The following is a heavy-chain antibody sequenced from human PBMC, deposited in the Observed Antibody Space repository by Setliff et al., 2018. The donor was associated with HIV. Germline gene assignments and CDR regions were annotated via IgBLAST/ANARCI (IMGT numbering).Heavy chain of an antibody. CDR3: ARSTYYYDSSGYDAFDI. CDR2: IYHSGST. V-gene: IGHV4-38-2*01. J-gene: IGHJ3*02. CDR1: GYSISSGYY. D-gene: IGHD3-22*01. Sequence: SETLSLTCAVSGYSISSGYYWGWIQQPPGKGLEWIGSIYHSGSTYYNPSLKSRVTISVDTSKNQFSLKLSSVTAADTAVYYCARSTYYYDSSGYDAFDIWGQGTMVTVSS.